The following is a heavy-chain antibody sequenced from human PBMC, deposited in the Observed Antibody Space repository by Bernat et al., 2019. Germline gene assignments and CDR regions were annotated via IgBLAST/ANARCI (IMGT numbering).Heavy chain of an antibody. D-gene: IGHD6-6*01. Sequence: QVQLVQSGAEVKKPGASVKVSCKASGYTFTGYYMHWVRQAPGQGLEWMGWINPNSGGTNYAQKFQGWVTMTWDTSISTAYMELSRLRSDDTAVYYCARDLSYSSSWGEYYFDYWGQGTLVTVSS. J-gene: IGHJ4*02. CDR1: GYTFTGYY. V-gene: IGHV1-2*04. CDR2: INPNSGGT. CDR3: ARDLSYSSSWGEYYFDY.